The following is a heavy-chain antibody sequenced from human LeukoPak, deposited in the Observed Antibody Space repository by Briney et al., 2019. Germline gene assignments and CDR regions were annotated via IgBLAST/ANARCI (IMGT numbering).Heavy chain of an antibody. Sequence: ASVKVSCKASGYTFTSYGISWVRQAPGQGLEWMGWISAYNGNTNYVQKLQGRVTMTTDTSTSTAYMELRSLRSDDTAVYYCARSRTVTTIPDFDYWGQGTLVTVSS. CDR3: ARSRTVTTIPDFDY. CDR1: GYTFTSYG. D-gene: IGHD4-17*01. CDR2: ISAYNGNT. V-gene: IGHV1-18*01. J-gene: IGHJ4*02.